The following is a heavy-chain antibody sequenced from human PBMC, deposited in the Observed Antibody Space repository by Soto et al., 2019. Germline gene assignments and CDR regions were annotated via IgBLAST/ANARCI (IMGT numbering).Heavy chain of an antibody. Sequence: QVQLQESGPGLVKPSQTLSLTCTVSGGSISSGGYYWSWIRQHPGKGLEWIGYIYYSGSTYYNPSRKGRRTISVDAAKNQVALKLSSVTAADTAVYYCARGGRRSPGMDVWGQGTTVTVSS. J-gene: IGHJ6*02. CDR2: IYYSGST. V-gene: IGHV4-31*03. CDR1: GGSISSGGYY. CDR3: ARGGRRSPGMDV.